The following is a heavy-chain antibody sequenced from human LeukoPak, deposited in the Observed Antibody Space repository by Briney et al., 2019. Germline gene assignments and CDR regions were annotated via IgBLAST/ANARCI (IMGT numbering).Heavy chain of an antibody. Sequence: SETLSLTCTVSGGSISSSSYYWGWIRQPPGKGLEWIGSIYYGGSTYYNSSLKSRVTISVDISKNQFSLKVSPVTAADTAVYYCARDAGHQLSRRNYYAMDVWGQGTAVTVSS. J-gene: IGHJ6*02. V-gene: IGHV4-39*07. CDR3: ARDAGHQLSRRNYYAMDV. D-gene: IGHD2-2*01. CDR1: GGSISSSSYY. CDR2: IYYGGST.